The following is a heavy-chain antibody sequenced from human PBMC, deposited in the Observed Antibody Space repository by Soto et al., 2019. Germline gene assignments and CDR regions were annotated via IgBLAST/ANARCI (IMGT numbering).Heavy chain of an antibody. CDR1: GGSISSYY. J-gene: IGHJ5*02. Sequence: QVQLQESGPGLVKPSETLSLTCTVSGGSISSYYWSWIRQPAGKGLEWIGRIYTSGSTNYNPSLKSRVTMSVDTYKNQFSLKLSAVTAADTAVYYCAREKGTYYDFWSGWAFDPWGQGTLVTVSS. D-gene: IGHD3-3*01. V-gene: IGHV4-4*07. CDR3: AREKGTYYDFWSGWAFDP. CDR2: IYTSGST.